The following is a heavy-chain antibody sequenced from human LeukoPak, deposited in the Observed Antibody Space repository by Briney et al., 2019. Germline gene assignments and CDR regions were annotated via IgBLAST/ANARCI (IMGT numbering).Heavy chain of an antibody. V-gene: IGHV4-59*12. CDR2: IYYSGST. D-gene: IGHD3-10*01. CDR1: GGSISSYY. CDR3: ASPTYYYGSGSPLYGMDV. J-gene: IGHJ6*02. Sequence: SETLSLTCTVSGGSISSYYWSWIRQPPGKGLEWIGSIYYSGSTYYNPSLKSRVTISVDTSKNQFSLKLSSVTAADTAVYYCASPTYYYGSGSPLYGMDVWGQGTTVTVSS.